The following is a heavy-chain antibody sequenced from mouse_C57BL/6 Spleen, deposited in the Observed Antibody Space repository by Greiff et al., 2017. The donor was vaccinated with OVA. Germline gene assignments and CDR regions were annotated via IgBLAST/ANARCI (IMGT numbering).Heavy chain of an antibody. V-gene: IGHV14-1*01. CDR1: GFNIKDYY. Sequence: EVQLQQSGAELVRPGASVKLSCTASGFNIKDYYMHWVKQRPEQGLEWIGRIDPEDGDTEYAPKFQGKATMTADTSSNTAYLQLSSLTSEDTAVYYCTTPGSSGYPSFAYWGQGTLVTVSA. CDR3: TTPGSSGYPSFAY. CDR2: IDPEDGDT. D-gene: IGHD3-2*02. J-gene: IGHJ3*01.